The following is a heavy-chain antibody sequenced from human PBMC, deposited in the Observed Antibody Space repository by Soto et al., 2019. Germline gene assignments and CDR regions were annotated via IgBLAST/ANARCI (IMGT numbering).Heavy chain of an antibody. J-gene: IGHJ6*03. CDR1: GGSISSHY. CDR3: ARPDNYFFYMDV. CDR2: IYYTGST. Sequence: QVQLQESGPGLVKPSETLSLTCNVSGGSISSHYWSWIRQPPGKGLEWIGYIYYTGSTNYNPSLKSRVSISVDTSNNQFSLRLRSVTAADTAVYYGARPDNYFFYMDVWGKWTTVTVSS. V-gene: IGHV4-59*08.